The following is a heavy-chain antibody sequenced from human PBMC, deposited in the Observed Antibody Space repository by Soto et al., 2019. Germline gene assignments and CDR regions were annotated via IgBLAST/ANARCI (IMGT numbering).Heavy chain of an antibody. CDR1: GYSISSGYY. Sequence: SETLSLTCAVSGYSISSGYYWGWIRQPPGKGLEWIGSIYHSGSTYYNPSLKSRVTISVDTSKNQFSLKLSSVTAADTAVYYCAGCITMVRGVIGWFDPWGQGTLVTVSS. D-gene: IGHD3-10*01. J-gene: IGHJ5*02. V-gene: IGHV4-38-2*01. CDR3: AGCITMVRGVIGWFDP. CDR2: IYHSGST.